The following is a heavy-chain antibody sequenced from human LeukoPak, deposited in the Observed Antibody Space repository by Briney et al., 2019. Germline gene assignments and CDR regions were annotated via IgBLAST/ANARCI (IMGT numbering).Heavy chain of an antibody. Sequence: PGGSLRLSCVTSGFSFNTYAMSWVRQAPGKGLEWVSAISGSGGSTYYADSVKGRFTISRDNSKNTLYLQMNSLRAEDTAVYYCAKDPYDILTGYPTPVDYWGQGTLVTVSS. CDR1: GFSFNTYA. D-gene: IGHD3-9*01. J-gene: IGHJ4*02. CDR2: ISGSGGST. V-gene: IGHV3-23*01. CDR3: AKDPYDILTGYPTPVDY.